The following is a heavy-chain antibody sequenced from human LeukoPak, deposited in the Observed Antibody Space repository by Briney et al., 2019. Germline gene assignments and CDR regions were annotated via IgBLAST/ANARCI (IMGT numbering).Heavy chain of an antibody. CDR1: GFTFSSYA. CDR3: ARAMAVAGTAFDY. D-gene: IGHD6-19*01. J-gene: IGHJ4*02. CDR2: ISYDGSNK. Sequence: GRSLRLSSAASGFTFSSYAMHWVRQAPGKGLEWVAVISYDGSNKYYADSVKGRFTISRDNSKNTLYLQMNSLRAEDTAVYYCARAMAVAGTAFDYWGQGTLVTVSS. V-gene: IGHV3-30-3*01.